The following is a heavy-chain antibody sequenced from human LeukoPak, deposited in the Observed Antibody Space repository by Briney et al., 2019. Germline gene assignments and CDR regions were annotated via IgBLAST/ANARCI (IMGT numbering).Heavy chain of an antibody. V-gene: IGHV3-30*09. CDR1: GFSFSSYA. J-gene: IGHJ4*02. CDR2: ISFDGSNK. CDR3: AREKDNYADF. Sequence: SGGSLRLSCAASGFSFSSYAMHWVRQAPGKGLEWVAVISFDGSNKYYADSVKGRFAVSRDSPKNTLYLQMNSLRAEDTALYYCAREKDNYADFWGQGTLVTVSS.